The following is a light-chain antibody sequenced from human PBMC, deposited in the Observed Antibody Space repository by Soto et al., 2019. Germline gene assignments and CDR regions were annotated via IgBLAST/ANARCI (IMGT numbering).Light chain of an antibody. CDR1: QSVRSN. CDR2: GAS. V-gene: IGKV3-15*01. J-gene: IGKJ1*01. Sequence: EILLTQSPATLSLSPGERATLSCRASQSVRSNLGWYQQKPGQAPRLLIYGASTRATGIPARFSGSGYGTEFTLTISSLQSEDFAVYYCQHCNDWFWTFGQGTKVEIK. CDR3: QHCNDWFWT.